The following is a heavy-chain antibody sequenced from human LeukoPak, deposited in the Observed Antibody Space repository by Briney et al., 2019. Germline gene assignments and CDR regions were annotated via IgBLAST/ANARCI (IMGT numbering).Heavy chain of an antibody. Sequence: GGSLRLSCAASGFTFSPSWMHWVRQAPGKGLEWVSRINNDGSYINYADSVKGRFTISRDNSKNTVYLQMNSLRAEDTAVYYCARDNSGMDVWGQGTTVTVSS. D-gene: IGHD4-23*01. CDR1: GFTFSPSW. V-gene: IGHV3-74*01. CDR2: INNDGSYI. CDR3: ARDNSGMDV. J-gene: IGHJ6*02.